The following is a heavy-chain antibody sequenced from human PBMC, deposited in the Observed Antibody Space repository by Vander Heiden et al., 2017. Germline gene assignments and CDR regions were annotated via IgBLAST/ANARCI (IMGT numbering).Heavy chain of an antibody. Sequence: EVQLLESGGGLGQPGGSLRLSCAASGFIFSSLAMSWVRQAPGKGLEWVSGISGSGGSTYYADSVKGRFTISRDNSKNTLHLYMNSLRAEDTAVYYCAKFEGSSGYFDYWGQGSLVTVSS. D-gene: IGHD3-22*01. CDR1: GFIFSSLA. V-gene: IGHV3-23*01. CDR2: ISGSGGST. J-gene: IGHJ4*02. CDR3: AKFEGSSGYFDY.